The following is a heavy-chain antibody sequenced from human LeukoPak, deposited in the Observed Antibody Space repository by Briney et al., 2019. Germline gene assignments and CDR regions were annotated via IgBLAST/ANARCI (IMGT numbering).Heavy chain of an antibody. Sequence: SETLSLTCTVSGYSISSGYYWGWIRQPPGKGLEWIGSIYHSGSTYYNPSLKSRVTISVDTSKNQFSLKLSSVTAADTAVYYCARGGYSGYEIDYWGQGTLVTVSS. CDR3: ARGGYSGYEIDY. V-gene: IGHV4-38-2*02. CDR1: GYSISSGYY. D-gene: IGHD5-12*01. CDR2: IYHSGST. J-gene: IGHJ4*02.